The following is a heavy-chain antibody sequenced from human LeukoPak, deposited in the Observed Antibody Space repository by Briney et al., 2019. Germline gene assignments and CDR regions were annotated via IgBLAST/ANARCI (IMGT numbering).Heavy chain of an antibody. CDR1: GGSISSRNW. V-gene: IGHV4-4*02. CDR2: IYHSGST. J-gene: IGHJ6*03. D-gene: IGHD6-13*01. CDR3: ARESIAGTPFYYYYYMDV. Sequence: SETLSLTCAVSGGSISSRNWWSWVRQPPGKGLEWIGEIYHSGSTNYNPSLKTRVTISVDKSKNQFSLKLSSVTAADTAVYYCARESIAGTPFYYYYYMDVWGKGTTVTISS.